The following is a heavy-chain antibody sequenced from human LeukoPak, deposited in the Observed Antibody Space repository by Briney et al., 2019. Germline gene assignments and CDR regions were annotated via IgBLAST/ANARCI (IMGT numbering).Heavy chain of an antibody. J-gene: IGHJ3*02. CDR1: GFTFSSYG. D-gene: IGHD3-16*02. CDR2: ISYDGSNK. Sequence: GRSLRLSCAASGFTFSSYGMHWVRQAPGKGLEWVAVISYDGSNKYYADSVKGRFTIFRDNSKNTLYLQMNSLRAEDTAVYYCAKDGARDYDYVWGSYRYTEAFDIWGQGTMVTVSS. V-gene: IGHV3-30*18. CDR3: AKDGARDYDYVWGSYRYTEAFDI.